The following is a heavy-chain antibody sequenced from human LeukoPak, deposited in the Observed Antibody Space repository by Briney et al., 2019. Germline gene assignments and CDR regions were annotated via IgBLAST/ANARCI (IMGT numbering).Heavy chain of an antibody. CDR1: GGSISSGGYY. D-gene: IGHD5-18*01. CDR2: IYHSGST. J-gene: IGHJ4*02. CDR3: ASLALWKGPRYGY. V-gene: IGHV4-31*03. Sequence: PSETLSLTCTVSGGSISSGGYYWSWIRQHPGKGLEWIGYIYHSGSTYYNPSLKSRVNISVDKSKNQFSLKLCSVTAADTAVYYCASLALWKGPRYGYWGQGTLVTVSS.